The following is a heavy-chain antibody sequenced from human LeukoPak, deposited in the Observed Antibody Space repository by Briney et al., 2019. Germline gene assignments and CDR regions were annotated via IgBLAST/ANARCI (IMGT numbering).Heavy chain of an antibody. D-gene: IGHD5-18*01. Sequence: ASVKVFCKASGYTFTGYYMHWVRQAPGQGLEWMGWINPNSGGTNYAQKFQGRVTMTRDTSISTAYMELSRLTSEDMAVYYCAREDGFTYGYISWGQGTLVTVSS. J-gene: IGHJ4*02. CDR1: GYTFTGYY. V-gene: IGHV1-2*02. CDR3: AREDGFTYGYIS. CDR2: INPNSGGT.